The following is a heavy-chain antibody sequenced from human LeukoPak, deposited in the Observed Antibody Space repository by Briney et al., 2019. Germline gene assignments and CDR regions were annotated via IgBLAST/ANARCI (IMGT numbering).Heavy chain of an antibody. V-gene: IGHV1-58*02. CDR3: AKDRSKGSYGDEFDF. D-gene: IGHD1-26*01. CDR1: GFTFTSSA. Sequence: GASVKVSCKASGFTFTSSAMQWVRQARGQRLEWIGWIVVGSGNTNYAQKFQERVTITRDMSTSTAYMELSSLRSEDTAVYYCAKDRSKGSYGDEFDFWGQGTLVTVSS. CDR2: IVVGSGNT. J-gene: IGHJ4*02.